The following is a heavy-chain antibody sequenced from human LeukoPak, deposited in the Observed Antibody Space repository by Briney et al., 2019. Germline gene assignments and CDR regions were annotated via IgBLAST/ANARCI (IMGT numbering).Heavy chain of an antibody. D-gene: IGHD2-15*01. CDR3: ARGYCSGGSCYSDY. CDR1: GYTFTSYA. V-gene: IGHV1-3*01. CDR2: INADNGNT. J-gene: IGHJ4*02. Sequence: ASVKVSCKASGYTFTSYAMHWVRQAPGQRLEWMGWINADNGNTKYSQKFQGRVTITRDTSASTAYIELSSLRAEDTAVYYCARGYCSGGSCYSDYWGQGTLVTVSS.